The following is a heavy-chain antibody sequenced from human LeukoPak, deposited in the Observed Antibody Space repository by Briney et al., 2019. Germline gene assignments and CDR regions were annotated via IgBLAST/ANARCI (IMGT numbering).Heavy chain of an antibody. CDR2: FSRSSGSSI. CDR1: GFTFSNYE. J-gene: IGHJ4*02. D-gene: IGHD6-19*01. V-gene: IGHV3-48*03. CDR3: ARDSSGWYYFDY. Sequence: GGSLRLSCAASGFTFSNYEMNWVRQAPGKGLEWVSYFSRSSGSSIYYADSVKGRFTISRDNARNSLYLQMNSLRAEDTAVYYCARDSSGWYYFDYWGQGILVTVSS.